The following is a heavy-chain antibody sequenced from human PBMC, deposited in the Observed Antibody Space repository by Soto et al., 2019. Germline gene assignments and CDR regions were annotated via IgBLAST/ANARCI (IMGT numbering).Heavy chain of an antibody. J-gene: IGHJ1*01. D-gene: IGHD3-10*01. CDR1: GFIFSSYG. Sequence: PGGSLRLSCAASGFIFSSYGMHWVRQAPGKGLEWVAVISYDGSNKNYADSVKGRFTISRDNAKNTLYLQMNSLRAEETAVYYCAKVRVSPLPFFDSRAQDPRLPVSS. CDR2: ISYDGSNK. CDR3: AKVRVSPLPFFDS. V-gene: IGHV3-30*18.